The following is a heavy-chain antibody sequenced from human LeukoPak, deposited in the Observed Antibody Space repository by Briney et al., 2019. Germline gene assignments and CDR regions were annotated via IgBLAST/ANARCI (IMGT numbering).Heavy chain of an antibody. V-gene: IGHV4-59*08. CDR1: GGSISSYY. Sequence: PSETLSLTCTVSGGSISSYYWSWIRQPPGKGLEWIGYIYYTGSTNYNPSLKSRVTISVDTSKNQFSLKLSSVTAADTAVYYCARHDSGLYPIDYWGQGTLVTVSS. J-gene: IGHJ4*02. CDR3: ARHDSGLYPIDY. D-gene: IGHD1-26*01. CDR2: IYYTGST.